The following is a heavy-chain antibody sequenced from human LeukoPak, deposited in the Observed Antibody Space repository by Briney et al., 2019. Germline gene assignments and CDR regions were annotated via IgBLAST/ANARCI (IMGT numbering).Heavy chain of an antibody. CDR3: AREQVLSSGWTHFDY. D-gene: IGHD6-19*01. V-gene: IGHV4-61*02. CDR2: IYTSGST. CDR1: GGSISSGSYS. J-gene: IGHJ4*02. Sequence: SQTLSLTCTVSGGSISSGSYSWRWIRQPAGKGLEWIGRIYTSGSTNYNPSLKSRVTISVDTSKNQFSLKLSSVTVADTAVYYCAREQVLSSGWTHFDYWGQGTLVTVSS.